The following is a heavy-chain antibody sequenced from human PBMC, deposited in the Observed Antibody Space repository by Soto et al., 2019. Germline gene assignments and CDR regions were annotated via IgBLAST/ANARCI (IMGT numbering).Heavy chain of an antibody. CDR2: VNPNSGGT. D-gene: IGHD6-6*01. CDR1: GYTFTGNY. V-gene: IGHV1-2*02. CDR3: ARDGDSSSPFEI. J-gene: IGHJ3*02. Sequence: QVQLVQSGAEVKKPGASVKVSCKASGYTFTGNYMHWVRQAPGQGLEWMGWVNPNSGGTNYAQKFQGRVTVTRDTSIRTAYMEVSRLRSDDTAVYYCARDGDSSSPFEIWGKGTMVTVSS.